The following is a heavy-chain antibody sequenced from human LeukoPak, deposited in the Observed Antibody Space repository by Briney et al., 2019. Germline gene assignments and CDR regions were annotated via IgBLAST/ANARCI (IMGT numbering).Heavy chain of an antibody. Sequence: SVKVSFKASGGTLTTYAISWVRHAPGQELEWRGGIIPIFGTANYAQKFQGRVTITTDESTSTAYMELSSLRFEDTAVYYCAGDRYYDSSGYYYFDYWGQGTLVTVSS. J-gene: IGHJ4*02. CDR1: GGTLTTYA. CDR3: AGDRYYDSSGYYYFDY. D-gene: IGHD3-22*01. CDR2: IIPIFGTA. V-gene: IGHV1-69*05.